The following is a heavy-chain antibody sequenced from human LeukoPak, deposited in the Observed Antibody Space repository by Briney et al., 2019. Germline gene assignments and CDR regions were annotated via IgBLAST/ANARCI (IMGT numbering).Heavy chain of an antibody. D-gene: IGHD3-22*01. J-gene: IGHJ4*02. CDR3: ARIRFYYHIGAVLDLYYFDY. CDR1: LGSFCIGGYF. V-gene: IGHV4-39*07. CDR2: IYYSGST. Sequence: SETLSLTCTLSLGSFCIGGYFCGWIRQPPGKGLGWHGRIYYSGSTYYNPYRKSQVPMSEDTSKNQFSLKLSALHAPATAVFYCARIRFYYHIGAVLDLYYFDYWGQGTLVTVSS.